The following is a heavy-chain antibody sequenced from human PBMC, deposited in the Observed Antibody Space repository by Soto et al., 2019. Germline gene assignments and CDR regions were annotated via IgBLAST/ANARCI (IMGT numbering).Heavy chain of an antibody. CDR2: INSGGGTT. CDR3: ARWFTYGNFDYFDY. V-gene: IGHV3-74*01. Sequence: GGSLRLSCAASGFTFSSYWMHWFRQAPGKGLVWVSRINSGGGTTTYADSVKGRFTISRDNAKNTLYLQMNGLRAEDTAVYYCARWFTYGNFDYFDYWGQGTQVTVS. CDR1: GFTFSSYW. J-gene: IGHJ4*02. D-gene: IGHD3-10*01.